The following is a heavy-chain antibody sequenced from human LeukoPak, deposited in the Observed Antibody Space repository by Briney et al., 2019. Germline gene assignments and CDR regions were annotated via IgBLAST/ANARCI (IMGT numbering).Heavy chain of an antibody. Sequence: SETLSLTCAVYAGSFSGYYWSWIRQPPGKGLEWIGSIYYSGSTYYNPSLKSRVTISVDTSKNQFSLKLSSVTAADTAVYYCASTKPGYSSSYLYIPLDYWGQGTLVTVSS. CDR1: AGSFSGYY. D-gene: IGHD6-13*01. CDR2: IYYSGST. V-gene: IGHV4-34*01. CDR3: ASTKPGYSSSYLYIPLDY. J-gene: IGHJ4*02.